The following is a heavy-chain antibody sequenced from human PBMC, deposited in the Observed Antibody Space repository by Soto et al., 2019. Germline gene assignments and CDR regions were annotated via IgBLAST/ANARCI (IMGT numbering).Heavy chain of an antibody. CDR1: GGTFSSYA. D-gene: IGHD5-12*01. J-gene: IGHJ4*02. Sequence: VASVKVSCKASGGTFSSYAISWVRQAPGQGLEWMGGIIPIFGTANYAQKFQGRVTITADESTSTAYMELSSLRSEDTAVYYCARDRRFGMATINFLDYWGQGTLVTVSS. V-gene: IGHV1-69*13. CDR3: ARDRRFGMATINFLDY. CDR2: IIPIFGTA.